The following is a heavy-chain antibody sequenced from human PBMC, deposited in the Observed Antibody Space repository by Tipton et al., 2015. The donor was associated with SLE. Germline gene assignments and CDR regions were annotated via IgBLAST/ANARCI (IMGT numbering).Heavy chain of an antibody. Sequence: TLSLTCTVSGDSIRSYYWTWIRQPPGKGLEWIGYIYDSGSTSYNPSLKSRVTISEDTSKQQFSLKLTSLTAADTAVYYCARHAGDYAYFDSWGQGILVTVSS. J-gene: IGHJ4*02. CDR1: GDSIRSYY. CDR2: IYDSGST. V-gene: IGHV4-59*08. CDR3: ARHAGDYAYFDS. D-gene: IGHD4-17*01.